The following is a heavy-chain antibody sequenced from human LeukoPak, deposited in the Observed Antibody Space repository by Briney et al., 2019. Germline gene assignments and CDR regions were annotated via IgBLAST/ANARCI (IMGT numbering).Heavy chain of an antibody. J-gene: IGHJ5*02. CDR1: GFTVSSNY. D-gene: IGHD3-10*01. CDR2: IYSTGIT. CDR3: ARDRGPGWFGP. V-gene: IGHV3-66*03. Sequence: GGSLRLSCTVSGFTVSSNYVSWVRQAPGKGLEWVSVIYSTGITFYADSVKGRFTTSRDNSKNTVYLQMNSLRSEDTAVYYCARDRGPGWFGPWGQGTLVTVSS.